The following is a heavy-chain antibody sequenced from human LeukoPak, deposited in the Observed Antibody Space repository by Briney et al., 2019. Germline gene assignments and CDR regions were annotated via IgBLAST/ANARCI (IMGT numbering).Heavy chain of an antibody. CDR3: ARVLGSSGNWFDP. V-gene: IGHV3-74*01. CDR1: GFTFSSYW. D-gene: IGHD6-13*01. J-gene: IGHJ5*02. Sequence: PGGSLRLSCAASGFTFSSYWMHWVRQVPGKGLVWVSHINSDGNSTTYADSVKGRFTISRDNAKNTLYLQMNSLRAEDTAVYYCARVLGSSGNWFDPWGQGTLVTVSS. CDR2: INSDGNST.